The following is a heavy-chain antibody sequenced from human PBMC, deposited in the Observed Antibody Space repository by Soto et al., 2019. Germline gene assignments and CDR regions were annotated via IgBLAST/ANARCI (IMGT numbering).Heavy chain of an antibody. V-gene: IGHV1-69*01. D-gene: IGHD3-10*01. CDR3: ARGKNYVLLNWFDP. CDR1: RGTLSCYS. CDR2: IIPIFGTA. J-gene: IGHJ5*02. Sequence: EASFEVSCKASRGTLSCYSSSCVRQAHGQGLEWMGGIIPIFGTANYAQKFQGRVTITADESTSTAYMELSSLRSEDTAVYYCARGKNYVLLNWFDPWGQGTLVTVSS.